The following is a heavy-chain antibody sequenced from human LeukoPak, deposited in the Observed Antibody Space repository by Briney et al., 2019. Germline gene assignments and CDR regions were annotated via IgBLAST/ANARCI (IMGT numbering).Heavy chain of an antibody. CDR2: VKTKADGGTK. CDR1: GFTFSNAW. CDR3: STRARFDP. J-gene: IGHJ5*02. Sequence: PGGSLRLSCAASGFTFSNAWMSWVRQAPGKGLEWVGHVKTKADGGTKDYAAPVKGRFTISRDGSKNTLYLQMNSLKTEDTAVYYCSTRARFDPWGQGTLVTVSS. V-gene: IGHV3-15*01.